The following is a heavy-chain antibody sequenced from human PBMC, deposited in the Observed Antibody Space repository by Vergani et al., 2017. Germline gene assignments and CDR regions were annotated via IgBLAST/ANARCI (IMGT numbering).Heavy chain of an antibody. CDR1: GFTFSDYY. CDR2: TWYDGNNK. J-gene: IGHJ5*02. Sequence: QVQLVESGGGLVKPGGSLRLSCAASGFTFSDYYMSWIRQAPGKGLEWEAVTWYDGNNKQYADSVKGRFTISRDNSKSTMYLQMNSLRDEDTGVYYCARDLRLLYNRFDPWGQGTLVTVSS. CDR3: ARDLRLLYNRFDP. V-gene: IGHV3-33*08. D-gene: IGHD1-14*01.